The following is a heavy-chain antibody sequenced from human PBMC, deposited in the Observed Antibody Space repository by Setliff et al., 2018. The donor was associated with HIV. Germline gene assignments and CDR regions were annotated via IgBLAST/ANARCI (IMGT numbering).Heavy chain of an antibody. V-gene: IGHV3-53*05. CDR2: IYSDGSA. CDR1: GFTVSSNY. J-gene: IGHJ4*02. CDR3: GKGPTGSGSSYVDY. D-gene: IGHD3-10*01. Sequence: LRLSCAASGFTVSSNYMSWVRQAPGKGPEWVSVIYSDGSAYYPDSMKGRFTISRDNSKNAFYLQMNSLRDGDTALYYCGKGPTGSGSSYVDYWGQGTLVTVSS.